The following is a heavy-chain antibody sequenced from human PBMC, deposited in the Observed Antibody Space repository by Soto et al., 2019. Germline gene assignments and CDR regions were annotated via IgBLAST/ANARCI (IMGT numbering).Heavy chain of an antibody. V-gene: IGHV3-21*01. J-gene: IGHJ4*02. D-gene: IGHD1-26*01. CDR3: ARRPLKGATPQHDY. Sequence: PGGSLRLSCAASGFTFSSYSMNWVRQAPGKGLEWVSSISSSSSYIYYADSVKGRFTISRDNAKNSLYLQMNSLRAEDTAVYYCARRPLKGATPQHDYWGQGTLVTVSS. CDR1: GFTFSSYS. CDR2: ISSSSSYI.